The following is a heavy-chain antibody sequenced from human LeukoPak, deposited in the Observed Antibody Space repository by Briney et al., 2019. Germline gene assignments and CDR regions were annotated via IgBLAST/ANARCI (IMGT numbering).Heavy chain of an antibody. CDR1: GDSISSAYY. CDR3: ATSVGSLLQPEEAFDL. D-gene: IGHD1-14*01. CDR2: IYHDGST. J-gene: IGHJ3*01. Sequence: SETLSLTCTVSGDSISSAYYWGWIRQPPGRGLEWIGNIYHDGSTDYKSSLKSRVTISRNTSKKQSSLTLTSLTATDTAVYFCATSVGSLLQPEEAFDLWGQGTMITVSS. V-gene: IGHV4-38-2*02.